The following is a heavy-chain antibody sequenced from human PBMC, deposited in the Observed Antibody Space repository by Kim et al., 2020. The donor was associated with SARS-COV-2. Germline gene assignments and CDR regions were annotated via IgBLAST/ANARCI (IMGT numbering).Heavy chain of an antibody. D-gene: IGHD1-20*01. V-gene: IGHV4-4*02. CDR1: GISIINTW. J-gene: IGHJ4*02. CDR2: IFHTGTT. Sequence: SETLSLTCSVSGISIINTWWGWVRQPPGMGLEWLGEIFHTGTTNYNPSPKSRVTVSVDKSKNQFSLKLTSVTAADTAIYFCVKKAAYNIDYWGQVTLVTVSP. CDR3: VKKAAYNIDY.